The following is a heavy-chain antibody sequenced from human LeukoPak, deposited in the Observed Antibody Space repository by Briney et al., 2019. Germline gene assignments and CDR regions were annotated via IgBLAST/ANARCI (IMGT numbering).Heavy chain of an antibody. CDR1: GFTFSSNA. V-gene: IGHV3-7*01. J-gene: IGHJ4*02. D-gene: IGHD3-10*01. CDR2: IKQDGSEK. CDR3: AREPSLSYYTDYFDY. Sequence: GGSLRLSCAASGFTFSSNAMTWVRQAPGKGLEWVANIKQDGSEKYYVDSVKGRFTISRDNAKNSLYLQMNSLRAEDTAVYYCAREPSLSYYTDYFDYWGQGTLVTVSS.